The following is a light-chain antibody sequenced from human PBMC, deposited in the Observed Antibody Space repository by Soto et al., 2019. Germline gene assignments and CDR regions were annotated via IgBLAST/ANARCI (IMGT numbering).Light chain of an antibody. CDR3: QQYGGSLLT. V-gene: IGKV3-20*01. J-gene: IGKJ4*01. CDR1: QNFGGMF. CDR2: GSS. Sequence: DIVLTQSPGTLSLSPGERATLSCRASQNFGGMFVAWYQQKLGQAPRLLIYGSSSRATGIPDRFSGSGSGTDFTLIISRLEPEDFAMYYCQQYGGSLLTFGGGTRVEIK.